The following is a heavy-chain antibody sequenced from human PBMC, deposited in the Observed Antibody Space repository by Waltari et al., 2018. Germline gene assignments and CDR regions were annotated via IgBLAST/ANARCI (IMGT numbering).Heavy chain of an antibody. D-gene: IGHD6-19*01. CDR2: ISGSGGSI. CDR1: GSNFRRYA. V-gene: IGHV3-23*01. Sequence: EVQLLESGGGLVQPGGSLRPSCAASGSNFRRYARRGASQAPGTGLEWVSAISGSGGSIYYADSVKGRFTISRDNSKNTLYLQMNSLRAEDTAVYYCAKDPPPGIAVAGYYFDYWGQGTLVTVSS. J-gene: IGHJ4*02. CDR3: AKDPPPGIAVAGYYFDY.